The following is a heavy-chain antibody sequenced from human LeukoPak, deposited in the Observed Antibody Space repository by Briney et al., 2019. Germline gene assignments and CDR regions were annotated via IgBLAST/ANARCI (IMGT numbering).Heavy chain of an antibody. J-gene: IGHJ4*02. D-gene: IGHD3-10*01. CDR2: IYYSGST. Sequence: SETLSLTCTVSGGSISSSSYYWGWIRQPPGKGLEWIGSIYYSGSTYYNPSLKSRVTISVDTSKNQFSLKLSSVTAADTAVYYCAPRGYVSGPRDYWGQGTLATFSS. CDR3: APRGYVSGPRDY. CDR1: GGSISSSSYY. V-gene: IGHV4-39*01.